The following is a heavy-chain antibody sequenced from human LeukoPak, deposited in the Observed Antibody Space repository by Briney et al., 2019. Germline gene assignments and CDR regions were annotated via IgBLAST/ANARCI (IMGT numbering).Heavy chain of an antibody. CDR2: IKGDGIET. CDR1: GFTFSGSW. CDR3: ARDPKNASGWLWYSDL. V-gene: IGHV3-74*01. Sequence: PGGSLRLSCAASGFTFSGSWMHWVRQAPGKGLVWVSRIKGDGIETNYADSVKGRFTVSRDNAKNTLFLQMNSLRAEDTALYYCARDPKNASGWLWYSDLWGQGTLVTVSS. D-gene: IGHD6-19*01. J-gene: IGHJ2*01.